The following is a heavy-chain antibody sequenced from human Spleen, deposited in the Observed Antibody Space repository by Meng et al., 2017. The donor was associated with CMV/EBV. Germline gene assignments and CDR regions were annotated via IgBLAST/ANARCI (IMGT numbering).Heavy chain of an antibody. J-gene: IGHJ4*02. V-gene: IGHV4-34*01. CDR3: ARGTWTFDY. Sequence: LSLPCTVYDGSFSDYYWSWIRQPPGKGLECIGAINHSGSTNYKPSLKSRVTISVDTSKNQFSLNLTSVTAADTAVYYCARGTWTFDYWGQGTLVTVSS. D-gene: IGHD3/OR15-3a*01. CDR1: DGSFSDYY. CDR2: INHSGST.